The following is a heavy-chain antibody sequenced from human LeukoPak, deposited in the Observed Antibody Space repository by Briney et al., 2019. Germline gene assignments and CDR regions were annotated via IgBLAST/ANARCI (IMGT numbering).Heavy chain of an antibody. CDR1: GYTFTSYY. CDR2: INPSGTGT. CDR3: ARGFVVAANYYYYMDV. J-gene: IGHJ6*03. V-gene: IGHV1-46*01. Sequence: ASVKVSCKASGYTFTSYYMHWVRQAPGQGLEWMGVINPSGTGTSYAQKLQGRVTMTTDTSTSTAYMELRSLRSDDTAVYYCARGFVVAANYYYYMDVWGKGTTVTISS. D-gene: IGHD2-15*01.